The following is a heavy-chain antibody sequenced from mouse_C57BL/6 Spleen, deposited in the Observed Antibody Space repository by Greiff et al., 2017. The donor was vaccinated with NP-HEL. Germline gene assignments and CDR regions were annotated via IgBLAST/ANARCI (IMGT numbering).Heavy chain of an antibody. CDR2: IYPGDGDT. V-gene: IGHV1-80*01. Sequence: QVQLQQSGAELVKPGASVKISCKASGYAFSSYWMNWVKQRPGKGLEWIGQIYPGDGDTNYNGKFKGKATLTADKSSSTAYMQLSSLTSEDSAVYFCARDYYYGSSYGYWGQGTTLTVSS. CDR3: ARDYYYGSSYGY. D-gene: IGHD1-1*01. CDR1: GYAFSSYW. J-gene: IGHJ2*01.